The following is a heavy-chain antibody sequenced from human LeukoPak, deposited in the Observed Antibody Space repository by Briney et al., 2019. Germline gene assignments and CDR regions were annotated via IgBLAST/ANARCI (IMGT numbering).Heavy chain of an antibody. D-gene: IGHD6-19*01. CDR1: GGSFSGYY. V-gene: IGHV4-34*01. J-gene: IGHJ3*02. CDR3: ARGSAGIAVAGPSSRAFDI. Sequence: SETLSLTCAVYGGSFSGYYWSWIRQPPGKGLEWIGEINHSGSTNYNPSLKSRVTISVDTSKNQFSLKLSSVTAADTAVYYCARGSAGIAVAGPSSRAFDIWGQGTMVTVSS. CDR2: INHSGST.